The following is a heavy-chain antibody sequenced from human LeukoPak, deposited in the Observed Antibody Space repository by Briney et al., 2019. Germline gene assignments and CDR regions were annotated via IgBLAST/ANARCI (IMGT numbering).Heavy chain of an antibody. J-gene: IGHJ4*02. CDR1: GYTFTTYG. CDR3: ARDKGDDSSGFDY. D-gene: IGHD3-22*01. Sequence: ASVKVSCKSSGYTFTTYGITWVRQAPGQGLEWMGWISTDNGDTNYAQKLQGRVTMTEDTSTDTAYMELSNLRSEDTAVYYCARDKGDDSSGFDYWGQGTLVTVSS. V-gene: IGHV1-18*01. CDR2: ISTDNGDT.